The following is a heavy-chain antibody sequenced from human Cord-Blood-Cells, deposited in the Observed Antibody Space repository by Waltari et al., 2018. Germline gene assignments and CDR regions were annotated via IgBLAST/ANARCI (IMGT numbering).Heavy chain of an antibody. CDR3: ARDATVTTGFR. Sequence: GQLQESGPGLVKPSETLSLTCTVSGYSISSGYYWGWIRQPPGKGLEWIGSIYHSGSTYYNPSLKSRVTISVDTSKNQFSLKLSSVTAADTAVDYCARDATVTTGFRWGQGTLVTVSS. J-gene: IGHJ4*02. D-gene: IGHD4-4*01. CDR2: IYHSGST. V-gene: IGHV4-38-2*02. CDR1: GYSISSGYY.